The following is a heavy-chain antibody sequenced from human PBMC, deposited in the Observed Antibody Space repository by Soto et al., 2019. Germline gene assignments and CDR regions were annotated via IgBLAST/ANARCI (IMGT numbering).Heavy chain of an antibody. D-gene: IGHD2-2*01. Sequence: GGSLRLSCTASGFTFGDYAMSWFRQAPGKGLEWVGFIRSKAYGGTTEYAASVKGRFTISRDDSKSIAYLQMNSLKTDDTAVYYCTRVYYCSSTSCYPFDYWGQGTLVTVSS. V-gene: IGHV3-49*03. CDR3: TRVYYCSSTSCYPFDY. J-gene: IGHJ4*02. CDR1: GFTFGDYA. CDR2: IRSKAYGGTT.